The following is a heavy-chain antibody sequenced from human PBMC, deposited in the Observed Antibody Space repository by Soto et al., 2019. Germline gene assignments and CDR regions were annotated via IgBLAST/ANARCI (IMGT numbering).Heavy chain of an antibody. CDR2: ISAYNGNT. J-gene: IGHJ6*02. Sequence: QVQLVQSGAEVKKPGASVKVSCKASGYTFTSYGISWVRQAPGQGLEWMGWISAYNGNTNYAQKLQGRVTRTTDTSTSTGYMELRSLRSDDTAVYYCARDLGYYDFWSGYYTFLNYDGMDVWGQGTTVTVSS. CDR3: ARDLGYYDFWSGYYTFLNYDGMDV. D-gene: IGHD3-3*01. V-gene: IGHV1-18*01. CDR1: GYTFTSYG.